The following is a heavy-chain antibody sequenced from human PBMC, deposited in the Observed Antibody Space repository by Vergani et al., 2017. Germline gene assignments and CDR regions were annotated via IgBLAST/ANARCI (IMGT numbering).Heavy chain of an antibody. CDR1: GFTFSSYA. CDR2: ISYDGSNK. Sequence: VQLVESGGGLVKPGGSLRLYCAASGFTFSSYAMHWVRQAPGKGLEWVAVISYDGSNKYYADSVKGRFTISRDNSKNTLYLQMNSLRAEDTAVYYCARDRTTVVTSDAFDIWGQGTMVTVSS. D-gene: IGHD4-23*01. CDR3: ARDRTTVVTSDAFDI. J-gene: IGHJ3*02. V-gene: IGHV3-30-3*01.